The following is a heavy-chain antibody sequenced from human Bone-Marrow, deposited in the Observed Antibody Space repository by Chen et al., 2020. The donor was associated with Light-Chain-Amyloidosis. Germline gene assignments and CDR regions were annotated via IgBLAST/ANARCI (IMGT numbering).Heavy chain of an antibody. CDR1: GASVSSDYHY. D-gene: IGHD6-13*01. CDR3: VRRDVRWHIDF. V-gene: IGHV4-61*01. Sequence: VQRKEEGKGRGKPAGTRALTCTVAGASVSSDYHYWTWIRQPPGDRLEWIGYIYYTGSTKYNPSLESRIAISIDTSKNQFSLKVNSVTAADTAVYYCVRRDVRWHIDFWGQGALVTVSS. J-gene: IGHJ4*02. CDR2: IYYTGST.